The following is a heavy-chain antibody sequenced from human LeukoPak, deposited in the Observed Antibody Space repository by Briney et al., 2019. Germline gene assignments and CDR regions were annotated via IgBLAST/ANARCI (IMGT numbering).Heavy chain of an antibody. V-gene: IGHV4-30-4*08. Sequence: SETLSLTCTVSRGSISGYYWSWIRQPPGKGLEWIGYIYYRGSTLYTPSLKSRVTFSLDTSRNQFYLKLNSVTAADTAVYYCARTDASSPLDPWGQGTLVTVSS. CDR1: RGSISGYY. CDR3: ARTDASSPLDP. J-gene: IGHJ5*02. D-gene: IGHD6-13*01. CDR2: IYYRGST.